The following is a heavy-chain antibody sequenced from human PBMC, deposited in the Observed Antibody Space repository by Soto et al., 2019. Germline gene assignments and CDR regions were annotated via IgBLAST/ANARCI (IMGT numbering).Heavy chain of an antibody. CDR3: ARNMRLIWGGSTPWFDP. CDR2: ISSSSSYI. D-gene: IGHD2-2*01. J-gene: IGHJ5*02. Sequence: PGGSLRLSCAASGFTFSSYSMNWVRQAPGKGLEWVSSISSSSSYIYYADSVKGRFTISRDNAKNSLYLQMNSLRAEDTAVYYCARNMRLIWGGSTPWFDPWGQGTLVTVSS. V-gene: IGHV3-21*01. CDR1: GFTFSSYS.